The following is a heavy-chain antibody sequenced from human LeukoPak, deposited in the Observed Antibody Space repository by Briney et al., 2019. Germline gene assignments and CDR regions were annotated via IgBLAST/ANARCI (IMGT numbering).Heavy chain of an antibody. CDR3: AKVESGVVVIFRLRYAGFDY. Sequence: PGGSLRLSCAASGFTFSSYAMSWVRQAPGKGLEWVSAISGSGGSTYYADSVKGRFTISRDNSKNTLYLQMNSLRAEDTAVYYCAKVESGVVVIFRLRYAGFDYWGQGTLVTVSS. V-gene: IGHV3-23*01. J-gene: IGHJ4*02. D-gene: IGHD3-22*01. CDR2: ISGSGGST. CDR1: GFTFSSYA.